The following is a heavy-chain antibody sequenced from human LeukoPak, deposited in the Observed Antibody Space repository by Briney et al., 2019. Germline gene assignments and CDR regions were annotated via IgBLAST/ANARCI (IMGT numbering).Heavy chain of an antibody. CDR2: FDPEDGET. D-gene: IGHD1-7*01. CDR3: ARGGVELELRSLIDY. Sequence: ASVKVSCKVSGYTLTELSMHWVRQAPGKGLEWMGGFDPEDGETIYAQKFQGRVTMTEDTSTDTAYMELRSLRSDDTAVYYCARGGVELELRSLIDYWGQGTLVTVSS. J-gene: IGHJ4*02. V-gene: IGHV1-24*01. CDR1: GYTLTELS.